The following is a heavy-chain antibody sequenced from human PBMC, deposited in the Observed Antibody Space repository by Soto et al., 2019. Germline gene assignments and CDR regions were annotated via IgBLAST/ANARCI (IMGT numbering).Heavy chain of an antibody. V-gene: IGHV4-31*03. CDR2: IYYSGST. J-gene: IGHJ4*02. D-gene: IGHD4-17*01. CDR1: GGSISSGGYY. CDR3: ARATTVVTLFDY. Sequence: PSETLSLTCTVSGGSISSGGYYGSGIRQHPGKGLEWIGYIYYSGSTYYNPSLKSRVTISVDTSKNQFSLKLSSVTAADTAVYYCARATTVVTLFDYWGQGTLVTVSS.